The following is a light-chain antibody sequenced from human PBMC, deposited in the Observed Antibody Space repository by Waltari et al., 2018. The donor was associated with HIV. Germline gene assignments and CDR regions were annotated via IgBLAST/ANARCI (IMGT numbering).Light chain of an antibody. CDR3: YAYSGGRLSWL. J-gene: IGLJ2*01. V-gene: IGLV2-23*02. CDR1: STDVGSYDL. Sequence: SALTQPASVSGSPGQSITVSCTGTSTDVGSYDLVSWYQHHAGSARQLSIDDVTKRPAGVSSCFSGSKACTTASLTIAVLEAEDESLYFCYAYSGGRLSWLFGAGTRVTVL. CDR2: DVT.